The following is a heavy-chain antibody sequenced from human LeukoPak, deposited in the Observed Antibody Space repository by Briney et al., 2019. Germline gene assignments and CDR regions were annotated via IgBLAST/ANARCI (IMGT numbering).Heavy chain of an antibody. V-gene: IGHV4-59*01. Sequence: SETLSLTCTVSGGSISSYYWSWIRQPPGKGLEWIGYIYYSGSTNYNPSLKSRVTISVDTSKNQFSLKLSSVTAADTAVYYCARAPPPYCSGGSCYFDWFDPWGQGTLVTVSS. D-gene: IGHD2-15*01. CDR1: GGSISSYY. CDR2: IYYSGST. J-gene: IGHJ5*02. CDR3: ARAPPPYCSGGSCYFDWFDP.